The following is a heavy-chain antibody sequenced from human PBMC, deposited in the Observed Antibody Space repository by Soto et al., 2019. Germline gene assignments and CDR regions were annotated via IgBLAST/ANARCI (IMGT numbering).Heavy chain of an antibody. V-gene: IGHV3-48*03. D-gene: IGHD2-15*01. CDR3: ARDASFCSGSSCYYWFDP. J-gene: IGHJ5*02. Sequence: PGGSLRLSCAASGFTFSSYEMNWVRQAPGKGLEWVSYIGNSGSTTDYADSVKGRFTISRDNAKNSLYLQMNSLRAEDTAVYYCARDASFCSGSSCYYWFDPWGQGTLVTVSS. CDR2: IGNSGSTT. CDR1: GFTFSSYE.